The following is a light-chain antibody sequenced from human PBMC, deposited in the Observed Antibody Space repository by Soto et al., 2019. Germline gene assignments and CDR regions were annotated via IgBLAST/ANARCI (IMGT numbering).Light chain of an antibody. V-gene: IGKV1-27*01. CDR2: AAS. Sequence: DIQMTQSPSYVSASVGDRVTITCRASQAIRNYLAWYQQRPGRVPKLLISAASTLQSGVPSRFSGSGSGTDFTLTISGLQPEDVATYYCQEYNVAPLTFGGGAKVQIK. J-gene: IGKJ4*01. CDR1: QAIRNY. CDR3: QEYNVAPLT.